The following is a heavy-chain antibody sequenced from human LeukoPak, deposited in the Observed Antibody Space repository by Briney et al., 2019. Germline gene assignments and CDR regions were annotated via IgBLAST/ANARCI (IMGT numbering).Heavy chain of an antibody. CDR3: ATDSAEYSSRAPGDFQH. D-gene: IGHD6-13*01. V-gene: IGHV1-24*01. J-gene: IGHJ1*01. CDR2: FAPEDGET. CDR1: GYTLTELS. Sequence: ASVKVPCKVSGYTLTELSMHWVRQAPRKGLEWMGGFAPEDGETIYAQKFQGRVTMTEDTSTDTAYMELSSLRSEDTAVYYCATDSAEYSSRAPGDFQHWGQGTLVTVSS.